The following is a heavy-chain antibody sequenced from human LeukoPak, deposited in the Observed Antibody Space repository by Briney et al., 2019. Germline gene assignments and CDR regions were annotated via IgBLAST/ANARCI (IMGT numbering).Heavy chain of an antibody. Sequence: GGSLRLSCAASGFTVSSNYMSWVRQAPGKGLEWVSVIYSGGSTYYADSVKGQFTISRHNSKNTLYLQMNSLRAEDTAVYYCARDFRYDAFDIWGQGTMVTVSS. V-gene: IGHV3-53*04. D-gene: IGHD3-10*01. CDR2: IYSGGST. CDR1: GFTVSSNY. CDR3: ARDFRYDAFDI. J-gene: IGHJ3*02.